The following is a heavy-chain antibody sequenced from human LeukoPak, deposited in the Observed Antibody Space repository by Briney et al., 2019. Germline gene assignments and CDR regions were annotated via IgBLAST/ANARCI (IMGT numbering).Heavy chain of an antibody. V-gene: IGHV1-18*04. CDR1: GYTFTSYG. CDR2: IGAYNGNT. D-gene: IGHD2-2*01. CDR3: ARDDIVVVPAAMGFDY. Sequence: ASVKVSYKASGYTFTSYGISWVRQARGQGLEWMGWIGAYNGNTNYAQKLQGRVTMTTDTSTSTAYMELRSLRSDDTAVYYCARDDIVVVPAAMGFDYWGQGTLVTVSS. J-gene: IGHJ4*02.